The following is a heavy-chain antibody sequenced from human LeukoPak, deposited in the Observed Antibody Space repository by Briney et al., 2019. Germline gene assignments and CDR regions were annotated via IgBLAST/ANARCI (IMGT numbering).Heavy chain of an antibody. D-gene: IGHD3-10*01. CDR3: ARDLKISMVPTSPDY. Sequence: GGSLRLSCAASGFTFSNYGLHWVRQAPGKGLEWVAVIWYDGSNQQHADSVKGRFTISRDNAKNTVYLQMNSLSVEDTAVYYCARDLKISMVPTSPDYWGQGTLVTVSS. J-gene: IGHJ4*02. CDR1: GFTFSNYG. V-gene: IGHV3-33*01. CDR2: IWYDGSNQ.